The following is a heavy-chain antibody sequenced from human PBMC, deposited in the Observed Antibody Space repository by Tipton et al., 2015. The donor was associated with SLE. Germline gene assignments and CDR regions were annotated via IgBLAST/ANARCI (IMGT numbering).Heavy chain of an antibody. V-gene: IGHV4-31*03. CDR2: IYYSGST. D-gene: IGHD5-12*01. CDR3: ARDGARWLPYYYYYMDV. Sequence: TLSLTCTVSGGSISSGGYYWSWIRQHPGKGLEWIGYIYYSGSTYYNPSLKSRVTISVDTSKNQFSLKLSSVTAADTAVYYCARDGARWLPYYYYYMDVWGEGTTVTVSS. J-gene: IGHJ6*03. CDR1: GGSISSGGYY.